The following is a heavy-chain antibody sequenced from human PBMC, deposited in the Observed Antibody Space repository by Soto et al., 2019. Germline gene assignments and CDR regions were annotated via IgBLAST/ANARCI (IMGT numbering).Heavy chain of an antibody. D-gene: IGHD6-19*01. CDR3: AREGRVGGIDY. J-gene: IGHJ4*02. CDR1: GFTFSIHE. V-gene: IGHV3-48*03. CDR2: ISSIGVAT. Sequence: PGGSLRLSCAASGFTFSIHEMNWFRQAPGKGLEWVSYISSIGVATYYADSVKGRFTISRDNANNSLYLQMNSLRAEDTAVYYCAREGRVGGIDYWGQGTPVTVSS.